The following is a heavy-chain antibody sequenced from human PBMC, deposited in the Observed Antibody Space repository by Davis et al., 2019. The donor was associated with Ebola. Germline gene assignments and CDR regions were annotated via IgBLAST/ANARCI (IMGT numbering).Heavy chain of an antibody. J-gene: IGHJ5*02. D-gene: IGHD3-10*01. CDR1: GLTSDDYA. V-gene: IGHV3-9*02. CDR3: AKDFYGSGSYIDA. CDR2: INSNSGTS. Sequence: PGGSLRLSCATSGLTSDDYAMHCFRQAPGKGMAWVSGINSNSGTSAYADSVKGRFTISRDNVQDSLYLQMNSLRTEDTAFYYCAKDFYGSGSYIDAWGQGTLVTVSS.